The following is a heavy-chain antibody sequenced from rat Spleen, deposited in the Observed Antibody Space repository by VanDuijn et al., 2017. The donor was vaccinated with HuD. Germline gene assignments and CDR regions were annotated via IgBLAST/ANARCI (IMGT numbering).Heavy chain of an antibody. CDR2: ISPSGGSI. D-gene: IGHD1-5*01. CDR1: GFTFSDYY. Sequence: EVQLVESDGGLVQPGKSLKLSCAASGFTFSDYYMAWVRQAPTKGLEWVASISPSGGSIYYRDSVKGRFPVSRDNAKSTLYLQMDSLRSEDTATYYCARHGIGTTPYYFDYWGQGVMVTVSS. CDR3: ARHGIGTTPYYFDY. V-gene: IGHV5-25*01. J-gene: IGHJ2*01.